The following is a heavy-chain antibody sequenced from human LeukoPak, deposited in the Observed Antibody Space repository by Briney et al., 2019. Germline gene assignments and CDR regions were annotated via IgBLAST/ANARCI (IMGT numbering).Heavy chain of an antibody. CDR3: ARLDVEMATGAFDY. CDR2: INPNSGGT. CDR1: GYTFTGYY. V-gene: IGHV1-2*02. Sequence: ASVKVSCKASGYTFTGYYMHWVRQAPGQGLEWMGWINPNSGGTNYAQKFQGRVTMTRDTSISTAYMELSRLRSDDTAVYYCARLDVEMATGAFDYWGQGTLVTVSS. J-gene: IGHJ4*02. D-gene: IGHD5-24*01.